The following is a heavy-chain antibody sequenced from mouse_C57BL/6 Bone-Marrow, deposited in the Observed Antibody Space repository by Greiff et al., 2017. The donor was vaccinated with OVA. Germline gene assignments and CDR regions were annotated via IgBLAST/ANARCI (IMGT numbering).Heavy chain of an antibody. D-gene: IGHD1-1*01. J-gene: IGHJ1*03. CDR2: IHPNSGST. CDR1: GYTFTSYW. V-gene: IGHV1-64*01. Sequence: VQLQQPGAELVKPGASVKLSCKASGYTFTSYWMHWVKQRPGQGLEWIGMIHPNSGSTNYNEKFKSKATLTVDKSSSTAYMQLSSLTSEDSAVYYCARGGSSYWYFEVWGTGTTVTVSA. CDR3: ARGGSSYWYFEV.